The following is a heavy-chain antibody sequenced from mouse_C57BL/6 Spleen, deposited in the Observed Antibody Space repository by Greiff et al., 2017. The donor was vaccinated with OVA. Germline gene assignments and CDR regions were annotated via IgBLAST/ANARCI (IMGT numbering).Heavy chain of an antibody. CDR3: AKEGSYGYVAY. CDR1: GYAFSSYW. D-gene: IGHD2-2*01. CDR2: IYPGDGDT. Sequence: VQLQQSGASVKISCKASGYAFSSYWMNWVKQRPGKGLEWIGQIYPGDGDTNYNGKFKGKATLTADKSSSTAYMQLSSLTSEDSAVYFCAKEGSYGYVAYWGQGTLVTVSA. V-gene: IGHV1-80*01. J-gene: IGHJ3*01.